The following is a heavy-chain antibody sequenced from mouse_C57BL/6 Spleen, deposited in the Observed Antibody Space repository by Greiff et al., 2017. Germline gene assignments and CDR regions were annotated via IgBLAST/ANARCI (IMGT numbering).Heavy chain of an antibody. CDR2: IRSKSNNYAT. J-gene: IGHJ4*01. CDR3: VRHTLRYAMDY. Sequence: EVQLVESGGGLVQPKGSLKLSCAASGFSFTTYAMNWVRQAPGKGLEWVARIRSKSNNYATYYADSVKDRFTISRDDSESTLYLQMNNLKTEDTAMYDCVRHTLRYAMDYWGQGTSVTVSS. D-gene: IGHD2-12*01. V-gene: IGHV10-1*01. CDR1: GFSFTTYA.